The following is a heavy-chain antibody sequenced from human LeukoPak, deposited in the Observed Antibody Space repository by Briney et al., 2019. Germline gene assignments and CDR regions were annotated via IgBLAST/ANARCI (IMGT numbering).Heavy chain of an antibody. CDR1: GGSISSGDYY. D-gene: IGHD3-16*02. J-gene: IGHJ4*02. Sequence: SETLSLTCTVSGGSISSGDYYWSWIRQPPGKGLEWIGYIYYSGSTYYNPSLKSRVTLSVDKSKNQFSLRLNSVTAADAAMYYCARSHDHLWGNYPDYWGQGTLVTVSS. V-gene: IGHV4-30-4*01. CDR3: ARSHDHLWGNYPDY. CDR2: IYYSGST.